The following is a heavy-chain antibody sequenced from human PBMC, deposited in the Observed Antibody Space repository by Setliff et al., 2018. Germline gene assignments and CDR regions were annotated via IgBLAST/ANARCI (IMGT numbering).Heavy chain of an antibody. D-gene: IGHD2-2*01. J-gene: IGHJ5*02. CDR3: ARDRSNIVVVPSGAKFDP. CDR1: GYTFSNYG. Sequence: ASVKVSCKASGYTFSNYGISWVRQAPGQGLEWMGWISAHNGYIVYAQKLQGRVTMTTDTSASTAYMELKSLRPDDTAVYYCARDRSNIVVVPSGAKFDPWGQGTLVTAPQ. V-gene: IGHV1-18*01. CDR2: ISAHNGYI.